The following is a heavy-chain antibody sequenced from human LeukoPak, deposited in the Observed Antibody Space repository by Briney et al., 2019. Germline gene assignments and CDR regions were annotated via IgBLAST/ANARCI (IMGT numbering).Heavy chain of an antibody. V-gene: IGHV4-59*01. CDR2: MYNSGST. CDR1: GASISGSC. J-gene: IGHJ4*02. CDR3: ARGIESYGDYGY. Sequence: SETLSLTCTVSGASISGSCWSWIRHPPGKGREWIAYMYNSGSTNYNPSLKSRLTTSIDTSKNQCSLKLSSLTAADTAIYYCARGIESYGDYGYWGQGTLVTVSS. D-gene: IGHD4-17*01.